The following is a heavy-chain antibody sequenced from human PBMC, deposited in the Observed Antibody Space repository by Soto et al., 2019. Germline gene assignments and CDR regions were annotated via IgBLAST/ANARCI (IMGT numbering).Heavy chain of an antibody. CDR2: IYYSGST. Sequence: QVQLQESGPGLVKPSETLSLTCTVSGGSVSSGKDYWSWIRQPPGKGLEYIGYIYYSGSTNYNPSLKSRVTISVDTSKNQFSLKLSSVTAADTAIDYCAKTYYDFWSGSKYWYFDLWGRGTLVTVSS. V-gene: IGHV4-61*01. CDR3: AKTYYDFWSGSKYWYFDL. CDR1: GGSVSSGKDY. J-gene: IGHJ2*01. D-gene: IGHD3-3*01.